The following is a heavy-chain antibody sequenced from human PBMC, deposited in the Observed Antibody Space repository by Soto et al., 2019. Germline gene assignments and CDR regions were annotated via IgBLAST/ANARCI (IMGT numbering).Heavy chain of an antibody. J-gene: IGHJ3*02. V-gene: IGHV4-59*12. CDR1: GASISNSY. CDR2: VYYSGST. Sequence: SETLSLTCTVSGASISNSYWSWIRQSPGKGLEWIGYVYYSGSTKYNPSLKSRVTISVDTSKNQFALKLSSVTAADTAVYYCARGYYDSSGQSNTFDIWGQGTMVTVSS. CDR3: ARGYYDSSGQSNTFDI. D-gene: IGHD3-22*01.